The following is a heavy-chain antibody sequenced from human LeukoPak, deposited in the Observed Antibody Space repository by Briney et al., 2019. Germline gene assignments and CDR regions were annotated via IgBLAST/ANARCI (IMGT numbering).Heavy chain of an antibody. V-gene: IGHV3-49*03. CDR2: VRSQAYGGAP. J-gene: IGHJ4*02. CDR1: GFTFGDYA. D-gene: IGHD2-15*01. CDR3: TKSSGGSYHLHFDY. Sequence: GRSLRLSCTASGFTFGDYAVTWIRQAPGKGLEWLGFVRSQAYGGAPEYGPSVKGRFTISRDDSSSIAYLQMNSLKTEDTAVYYCTKSSGGSYHLHFDYWGQGTLVTVSS.